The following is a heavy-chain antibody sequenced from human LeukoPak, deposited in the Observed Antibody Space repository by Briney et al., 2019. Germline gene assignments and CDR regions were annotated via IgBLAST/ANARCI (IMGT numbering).Heavy chain of an antibody. D-gene: IGHD6-13*01. V-gene: IGHV3-30*02. CDR1: GFTFSSYG. CDR2: IRYDGSNK. Sequence: GGSLRLSCAASGFTFSSYGMHWVRQAPGKGLEWVAFIRYDGSNKYYADSVKGRFTISRDNSKNTLYLQMNSLRAEDTAVYYCAKDFTSSSWSNFDYWGQGTLVTVSS. J-gene: IGHJ4*02. CDR3: AKDFTSSSWSNFDY.